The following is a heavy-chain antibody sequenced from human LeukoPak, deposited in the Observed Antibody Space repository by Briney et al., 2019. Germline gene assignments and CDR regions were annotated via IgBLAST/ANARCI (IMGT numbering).Heavy chain of an antibody. CDR3: ATIRDGSGGSCYYYKYYMRV. CDR2: IIPIFGTV. J-gene: IGHJ6*03. D-gene: IGHD2-15*01. Sequence: SSVKVSCKASGGTFSSYAISWVRQAAGQGLEWMGRIIPIFGTVNYAQKFHGRVTNTTEESTSTASMKVSGLKSEDPAGYYFATIRDGSGGSCYYYKYYMRVGQRGNRDTVSS. V-gene: IGHV1-69*05. CDR1: GGTFSSYA.